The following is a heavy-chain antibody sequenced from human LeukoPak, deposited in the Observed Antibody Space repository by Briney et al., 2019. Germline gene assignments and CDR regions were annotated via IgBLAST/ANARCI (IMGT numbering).Heavy chain of an antibody. J-gene: IGHJ3*02. CDR3: AKDQRPYYYDSSGYSYAFDI. CDR2: ISASGGST. D-gene: IGHD3-22*01. CDR1: GFTFSSYA. Sequence: PGGSLRLSCAVSGFTFSSYAMSWVRQAPGKGLEWVSAISASGGSTNYADSVKGGFTISRDNSKNTLYLQMNSLRAEDTAVYYCAKDQRPYYYDSSGYSYAFDIWGQGTMVTVSS. V-gene: IGHV3-23*01.